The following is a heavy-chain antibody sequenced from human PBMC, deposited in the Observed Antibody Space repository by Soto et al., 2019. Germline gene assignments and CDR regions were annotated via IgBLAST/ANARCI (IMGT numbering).Heavy chain of an antibody. CDR2: ISAYNGNT. V-gene: IGHV1-18*01. J-gene: IGHJ3*02. CDR1: GYTFTSYG. D-gene: IGHD2-2*01. Sequence: QVQLVPSGAEVKKPGASVKVSCKASGYTFTSYGISWVRQAPGQGLAWMGWISAYNGNTNYAQQLQGRVTMTTDTSTSTAYMQLRSLRSDDTAVYYCALEFELEPAAITALEIWGQGTMVTVSS. CDR3: ALEFELEPAAITALEI.